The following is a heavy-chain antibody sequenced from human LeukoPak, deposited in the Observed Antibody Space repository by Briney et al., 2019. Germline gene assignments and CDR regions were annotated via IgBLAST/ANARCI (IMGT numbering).Heavy chain of an antibody. CDR2: IRYDGSNK. D-gene: IGHD2-2*03. V-gene: IGHV3-30*02. CDR1: GFTFSSYG. CDR3: AKDLGEQDYGYCSSTSCSEVGYFDY. Sequence: GGSLRLSCAASGFTFSSYGMHWVRQAPGKGLEWVAIIRYDGSNKYYADSVKGRFTISRDNSKNTLYLQMNSLRAEDTAVYYCAKDLGEQDYGYCSSTSCSEVGYFDYWGQGTLVTVSS. J-gene: IGHJ4*02.